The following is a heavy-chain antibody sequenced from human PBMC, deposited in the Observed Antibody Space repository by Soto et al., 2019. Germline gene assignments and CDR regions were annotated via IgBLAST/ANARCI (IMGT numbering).Heavy chain of an antibody. Sequence: QVQLVESGGGVVQPGRSLRLSCAASGFTFSSYGMHWVRQAPGKGLEWVAVISYDGSNKYYADSVKGRFTISRDNSKNRLYLQMNGMRAEDTAVYYCAKGLTIFGVNDAFDIWGQGTMVTVSS. CDR1: GFTFSSYG. D-gene: IGHD3-3*01. V-gene: IGHV3-30*18. CDR3: AKGLTIFGVNDAFDI. J-gene: IGHJ3*02. CDR2: ISYDGSNK.